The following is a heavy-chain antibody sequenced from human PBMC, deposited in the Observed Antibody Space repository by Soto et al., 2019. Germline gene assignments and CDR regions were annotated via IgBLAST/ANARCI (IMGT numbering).Heavy chain of an antibody. CDR3: AREGSYSAYNFAHGIQLWSFDF. CDR2: IFSSGST. J-gene: IGHJ4*02. CDR1: GGSINTFY. V-gene: IGHV4-4*07. Sequence: SETLSLTCTVSGGSINTFYWSWVRQPAGKGLEWIGRIFSSGSTRFNPSLESRVAMSVDTSKNHFSLNLSSVTAADMAVYYCAREGSYSAYNFAHGIQLWSFDFWGQGALVTVSS. D-gene: IGHD5-12*01.